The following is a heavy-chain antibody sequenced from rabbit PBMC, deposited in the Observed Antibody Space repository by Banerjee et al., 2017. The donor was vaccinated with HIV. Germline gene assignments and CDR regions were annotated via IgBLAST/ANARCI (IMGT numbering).Heavy chain of an antibody. CDR3: ARVAVVTGMNLYNL. CDR1: GFSFSSSSW. Sequence: QEQLEESGGDLVKPGASLTLTCTASGFSFSSSSWICWVRQAPGKGLEWIGYIDPVFGSTSYASWVNGRFPISSHNAQNTLYLQLNSLTAADTATYFCARVAVVTGMNLYNLWGPGTLVTVS. CDR2: IDPVFGST. D-gene: IGHD4-2*01. J-gene: IGHJ4*01. V-gene: IGHV1S45*01.